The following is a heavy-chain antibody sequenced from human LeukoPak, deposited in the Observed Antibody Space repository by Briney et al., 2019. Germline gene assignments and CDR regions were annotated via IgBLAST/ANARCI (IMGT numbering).Heavy chain of an antibody. V-gene: IGHV3-73*01. J-gene: IGHJ4*02. CDR2: IRTKPNSYAT. CDR1: GFTFSGST. Sequence: GGSLRLSCAASGFTFSGSTMHWVRQASGQGLEWLGRIRTKPNSYATAYAASVKGRFTISRDDSNNTAYLQMSSLKTEDTAVYYCTREDYGGNSDYWGQGTLVTVSS. CDR3: TREDYGGNSDY. D-gene: IGHD4-23*01.